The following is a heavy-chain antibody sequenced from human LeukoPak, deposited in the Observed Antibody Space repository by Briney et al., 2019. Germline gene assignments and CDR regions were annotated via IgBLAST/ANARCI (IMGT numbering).Heavy chain of an antibody. V-gene: IGHV1-69*04. CDR1: GGTFSSYA. D-gene: IGHD6-13*01. CDR2: IIPILGIA. Sequence: ASVKVSCKASGGTFSSYAISWVRQAPGQGLEWMGRIIPILGIANYAQKFQGRVTITADKSTSTAYMELSSLRSEDTAVYYCARRGYSSSWRYYYGMDVWGQGTTVTVSS. J-gene: IGHJ6*02. CDR3: ARRGYSSSWRYYYGMDV.